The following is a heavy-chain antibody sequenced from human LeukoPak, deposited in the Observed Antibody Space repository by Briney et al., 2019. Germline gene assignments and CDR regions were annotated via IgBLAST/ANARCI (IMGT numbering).Heavy chain of an antibody. CDR3: ARDTLSSGLSQNYYYYGMDV. CDR2: ISAYNGNT. Sequence: ASVKVSCTASGYTFTSYGISWVRQAPGQGLEWMGWISAYNGNTNYAQKPQGRVTMTTDTSTSTAYMELRSLRSDDTAVYYCARDTLSSGLSQNYYYYGMDVWGQGTTVTVSS. D-gene: IGHD6-19*01. J-gene: IGHJ6*02. V-gene: IGHV1-18*01. CDR1: GYTFTSYG.